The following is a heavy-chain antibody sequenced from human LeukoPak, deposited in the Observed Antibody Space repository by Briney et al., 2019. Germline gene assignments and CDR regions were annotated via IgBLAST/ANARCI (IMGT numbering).Heavy chain of an antibody. V-gene: IGHV3-11*06. CDR1: GFTFSDYY. CDR2: ISSSSSYT. Sequence: GGSLRLSCAASGFTFSDYYMSWIRQAPGRGLEWVSYISSSSSYTNYADSVKGRFTISRDNAKNSLYLQMNSLRAEDTAVYYCAKIAAAGPNSFDYWGQGTLVTVSS. J-gene: IGHJ4*02. CDR3: AKIAAAGPNSFDY. D-gene: IGHD6-13*01.